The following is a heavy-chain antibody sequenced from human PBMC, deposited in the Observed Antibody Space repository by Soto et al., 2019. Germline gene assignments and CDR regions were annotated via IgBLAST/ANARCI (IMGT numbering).Heavy chain of an antibody. J-gene: IGHJ3*02. CDR2: IKPSGGSR. V-gene: IGHV1-46*01. D-gene: IGHD3-16*02. Sequence: QVQLVQSGAEVKKPGASVKVSCKASGYTFTTYYMHWVRQAPGQGLEWMGIIKPSGGSRSYPKKFQRRVTMTRDTSTSTVYMELSSLRSDDTAFYYCARRETIVGEDAFDIWGQVTMVTVSS. CDR3: ARRETIVGEDAFDI. CDR1: GYTFTTYY.